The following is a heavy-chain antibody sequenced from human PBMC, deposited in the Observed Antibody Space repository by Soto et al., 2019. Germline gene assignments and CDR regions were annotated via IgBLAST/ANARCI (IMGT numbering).Heavy chain of an antibody. CDR1: GYSFRNYW. J-gene: IGHJ5*02. CDR3: AISFGELPNWFDP. D-gene: IGHD3-10*01. V-gene: IGHV5-51*01. Sequence: AESLKISCEGSGYSFRNYWIGWVRQMPGKGLEWMGIIYPGDSDTRYSPSFQGQVTISADKSISTAYLQWSSLKASDTAMYYCAISFGELPNWFDPWGQGTLVTVSS. CDR2: IYPGDSDT.